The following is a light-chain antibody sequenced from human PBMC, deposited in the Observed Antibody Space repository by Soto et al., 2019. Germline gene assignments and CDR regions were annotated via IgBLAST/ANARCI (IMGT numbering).Light chain of an antibody. Sequence: QSVLTQPPSASGTPGQRITISCSGSSSNIGSNTVNWYQQLPGTAPKLLIYSNNQPPSGVPDRFSGSKSGTSASLAISGLQSEDEEDYYCAAWDDSLNGPRFGGGTKVTVL. V-gene: IGLV1-44*01. J-gene: IGLJ2*01. CDR1: SSNIGSNT. CDR2: SNN. CDR3: AAWDDSLNGPR.